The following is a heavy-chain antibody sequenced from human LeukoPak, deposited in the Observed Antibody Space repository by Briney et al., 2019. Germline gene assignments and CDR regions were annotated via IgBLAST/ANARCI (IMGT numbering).Heavy chain of an antibody. CDR1: GFTFSSYA. CDR3: AKMGTSSGWDY. D-gene: IGHD6-19*01. J-gene: IGHJ4*02. CDR2: ISYDGSNK. V-gene: IGHV3-30*18. Sequence: PGGSLRLSCAASGFTFSSYAMSWVRQAPGKGLEWVAVISYDGSNKYYADSVKGRFTISRDNSKNTLYLQMNSLRAEDTAVYYCAKMGTSSGWDYWGQGTLVTVSS.